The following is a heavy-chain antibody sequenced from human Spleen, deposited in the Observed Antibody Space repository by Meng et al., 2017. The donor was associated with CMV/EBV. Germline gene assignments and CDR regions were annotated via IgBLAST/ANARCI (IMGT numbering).Heavy chain of an antibody. D-gene: IGHD4-11*01. Sequence: LRLTCNVSGGSISSGGYYWSWIRQHPGKGLEWIGYIYYSGSTYYNPSLKSRVTTSVDTSKNQFSLKLSYVTAADTAVYYCVRAPYSNPVYYYGLDVWGQGTTVTVSS. CDR2: IYYSGST. CDR1: GGSISSGGYY. CDR3: VRAPYSNPVYYYGLDV. J-gene: IGHJ6*02. V-gene: IGHV4-31*03.